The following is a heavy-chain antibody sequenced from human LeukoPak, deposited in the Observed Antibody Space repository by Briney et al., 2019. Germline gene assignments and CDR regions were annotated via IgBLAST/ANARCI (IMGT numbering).Heavy chain of an antibody. CDR2: ISYGGSNR. J-gene: IGHJ6*02. CDR1: GFTFSTYA. Sequence: GGSLRLSCAASGFTFSTYAMHWVRQAPGKGLEGVAVISYGGSNRYYADSVKGRFTISRDNSKNTYHLQMNSLRAEDTAVYYCAQINYYGSGSYIVAYGMDVWGQGTTVTVSS. D-gene: IGHD3-10*01. V-gene: IGHV3-30-3*01. CDR3: AQINYYGSGSYIVAYGMDV.